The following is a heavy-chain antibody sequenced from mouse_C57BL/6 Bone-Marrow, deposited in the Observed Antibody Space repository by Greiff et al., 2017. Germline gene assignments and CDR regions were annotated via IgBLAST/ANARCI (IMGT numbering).Heavy chain of an antibody. CDR3: ARHYDPVGWYFDV. J-gene: IGHJ1*03. V-gene: IGHV14-3*01. D-gene: IGHD2-4*01. CDR2: IDPANGNT. CDR1: GFNIKNTY. Sequence: VAELVRPGASVKLSCTASGFNIKNTYMPWVKQRPEQGLEWIGRIDPANGNTKYAPKFQGKAPITADTSANTAYLQLSSLTSVDTAIYYCARHYDPVGWYFDVWGTGTTVTVSS.